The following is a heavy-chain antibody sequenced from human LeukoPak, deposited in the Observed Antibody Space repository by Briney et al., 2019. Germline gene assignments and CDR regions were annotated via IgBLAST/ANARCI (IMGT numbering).Heavy chain of an antibody. CDR1: GGSFSGYY. Sequence: SETLSLTCAVYGGSFSGYYWSWIRQPPGKGLEWIGYIYYSGSTYYNPSLKSRVTISVDTSKNQFSLKLNSVTAADTAVHYCARHYGPWGQGTLVTVSS. CDR2: IYYSGST. CDR3: ARHYGP. D-gene: IGHD3-16*01. V-gene: IGHV4-34*01. J-gene: IGHJ5*02.